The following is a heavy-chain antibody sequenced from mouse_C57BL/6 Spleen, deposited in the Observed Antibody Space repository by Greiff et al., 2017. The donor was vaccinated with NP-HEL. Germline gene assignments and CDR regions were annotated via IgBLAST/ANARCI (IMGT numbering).Heavy chain of an antibody. D-gene: IGHD1-1*01. J-gene: IGHJ1*03. V-gene: IGHV1-53*01. CDR1: GYTFTSYW. CDR3: ARERSSHWYFDV. CDR2: INPSNGGT. Sequence: QVQLQQSGTELVKPGASVKLSCKASGYTFTSYWMHWVKQRPGQGLEWIGNINPSNGGTNYNEKFKSKATLTVDKSSSTAYMQLSSLTSEDSAVYYCARERSSHWYFDVWGTGTTVTVSS.